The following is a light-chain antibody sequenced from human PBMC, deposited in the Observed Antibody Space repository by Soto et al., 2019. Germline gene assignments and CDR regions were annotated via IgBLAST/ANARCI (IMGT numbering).Light chain of an antibody. CDR2: KVS. Sequence: QSALTQPASVSGSPGQSITISCTGTSCDVGGYNYSSWYQQHPAKAPKLMIYKVSNRSSVVSSRFSGSNSGNTASLTSSVLQADDEAYYYCSSYTSINALYVFGAGTKVTVL. J-gene: IGLJ6*01. V-gene: IGLV2-14*01. CDR1: SCDVGGYNY. CDR3: SSYTSINALYV.